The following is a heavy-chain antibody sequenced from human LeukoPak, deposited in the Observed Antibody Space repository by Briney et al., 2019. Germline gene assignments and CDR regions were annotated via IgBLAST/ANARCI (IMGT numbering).Heavy chain of an antibody. CDR3: TRHVKGYSYGFG. D-gene: IGHD5-18*01. V-gene: IGHV3-73*01. CDR1: GFTFSGSA. CDR2: IRSKANSYAP. Sequence: GGSLRLSCAASGFTFSGSAMHWVRQASGKGLEGVGRIRSKANSYAPAYAASVKGRFTISRDDSKNTAYLQMNSLKTEDTAVYYCTRHVKGYSYGFGWGQGTLVTVSS. J-gene: IGHJ4*02.